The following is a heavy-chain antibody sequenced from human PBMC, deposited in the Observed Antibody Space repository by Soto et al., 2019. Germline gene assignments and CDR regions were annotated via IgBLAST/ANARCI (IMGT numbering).Heavy chain of an antibody. V-gene: IGHV1-18*04. CDR1: GYKFITYG. Sequence: SVKVSCKASGYKFITYGITWVRQAPGQGLEWMGGISTYSGKTDYAQSLQERVTMTTDTSTSTAYMELGSLRSDDTAVYYCARGLGINGSDVWG. J-gene: IGHJ6*02. D-gene: IGHD3-16*01. CDR2: ISTYSGKT. CDR3: ARGLGINGSDV.